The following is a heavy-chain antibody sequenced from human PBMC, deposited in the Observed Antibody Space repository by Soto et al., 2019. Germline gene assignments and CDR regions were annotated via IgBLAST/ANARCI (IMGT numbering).Heavy chain of an antibody. Sequence: SETLSLTCTVSGGSISSGGYYWSWIRQPPGQGLEWIGYIYYSGSTYYNPSLKSRVTISVDTSKNQFSLKLSSVTAADTAVYYCARISDINYYDSSDAFDIWGQGTMVTVSS. CDR1: GGSISSGGYY. D-gene: IGHD3-22*01. CDR3: ARISDINYYDSSDAFDI. CDR2: IYYSGST. V-gene: IGHV4-31*03. J-gene: IGHJ3*02.